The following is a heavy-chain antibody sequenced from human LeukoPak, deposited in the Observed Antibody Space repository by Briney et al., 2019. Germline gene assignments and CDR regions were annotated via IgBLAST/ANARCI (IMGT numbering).Heavy chain of an antibody. CDR1: GFTFSRYW. CDR2: INNDESTT. Sequence: GGSLRLSCTASGFTFSRYWMHWVRQAPGKGLVWVARINNDESTTNYADYVEGRFTISRDNAKNTLYLQMNSLRAEDTAVYYCAKDQGHSSGYTDAFDIWGQGTMVTVSS. D-gene: IGHD3-22*01. CDR3: AKDQGHSSGYTDAFDI. V-gene: IGHV3-74*01. J-gene: IGHJ3*02.